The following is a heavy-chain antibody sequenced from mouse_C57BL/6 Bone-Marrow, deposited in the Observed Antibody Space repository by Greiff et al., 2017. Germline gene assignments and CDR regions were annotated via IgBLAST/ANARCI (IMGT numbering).Heavy chain of an antibody. CDR1: GFTFSSYG. CDR2: ISSGGSYT. CDR3: ARPLYGFYAMDY. D-gene: IGHD2-2*01. Sequence: EVKLQESGGDLVKPGGSLKLSCAASGFTFSSYGMSWVRQTPDKRLEWVATISSGGSYTYYPDSVKGRFTISRDNAKNTLYLQMSSLKSEDTAMYYCARPLYGFYAMDYWGQGTSVTVSS. V-gene: IGHV5-6*01. J-gene: IGHJ4*01.